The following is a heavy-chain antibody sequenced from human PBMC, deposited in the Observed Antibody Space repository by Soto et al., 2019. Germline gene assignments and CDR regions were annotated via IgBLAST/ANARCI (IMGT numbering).Heavy chain of an antibody. V-gene: IGHV3-21*01. J-gene: IGHJ4*02. CDR2: ISSSSSYI. CDR3: ARAPREAALSYYFDY. Sequence: GGSLRLSCAASGFTFSSYSMNWVRQAPGKGLEWVSSISSSSSYIYYADSVKGRFTISRDNAKNSLYLQMNSLRAEDTAVYYCARAPREAALSYYFDYWGQGTLVTVSS. CDR1: GFTFSSYS. D-gene: IGHD2-15*01.